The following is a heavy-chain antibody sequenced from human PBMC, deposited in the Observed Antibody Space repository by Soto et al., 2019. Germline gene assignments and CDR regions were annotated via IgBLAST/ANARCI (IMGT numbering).Heavy chain of an antibody. CDR1: GFTFSSYA. Sequence: QVQLVESGGGVVQPGRSLRLSCAASGFTFSSYAMHWVRQAPGKGLEWVAVISYDGSNKYYADSVKGRFTISRDNSKNTLYLQMNCLRADDTAVYYCARGVGFDPWGQGTLVTVSS. CDR3: ARGVGFDP. V-gene: IGHV3-30-3*01. J-gene: IGHJ5*02. CDR2: ISYDGSNK.